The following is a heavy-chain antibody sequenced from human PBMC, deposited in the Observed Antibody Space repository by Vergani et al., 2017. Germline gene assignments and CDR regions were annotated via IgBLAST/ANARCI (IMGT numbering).Heavy chain of an antibody. V-gene: IGHV1-46*03. CDR3: AREGLGYCSSTSCYGGNYYYYGMDV. D-gene: IGHD2-2*01. CDR2: INPSGGST. J-gene: IGHJ6*02. Sequence: QVQLVQSGAEVKKPGASVKVSCKASGYTFTSYYMHWVRQAPGQGLEWMGIINPSGGSTSYAQKFQGRVTMTRDTSTSTVYMELSSLRSEDTAVYYCAREGLGYCSSTSCYGGNYYYYGMDVWGQGP. CDR1: GYTFTSYY.